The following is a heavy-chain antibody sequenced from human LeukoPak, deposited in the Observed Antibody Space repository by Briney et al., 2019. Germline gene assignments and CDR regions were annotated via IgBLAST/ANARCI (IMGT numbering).Heavy chain of an antibody. Sequence: PSETLSLTCAVSGGSISSGGYSWSWIRQPPGKGLEWIGYIYHSGSTYYNPSLKSRVTISVDRSKNQFSLKLSSVTAADTAVYCCARSIPMITFGGVIAGTYFDYWGQGTLVTVSS. V-gene: IGHV4-30-2*01. CDR3: ARSIPMITFGGVIAGTYFDY. CDR1: GGSISSGGYS. CDR2: IYHSGST. J-gene: IGHJ4*02. D-gene: IGHD3-16*02.